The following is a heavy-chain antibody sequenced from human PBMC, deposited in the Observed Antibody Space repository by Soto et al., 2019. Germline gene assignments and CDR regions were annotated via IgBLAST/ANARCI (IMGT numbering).Heavy chain of an antibody. Sequence: ASVKVSCKASGYTFTSYAMNLVRQAPGQGLEWMGWINTNTGNPTYAQGFTGRLVFSLDTSVSTAYLQICSLKAEDTAVYYCAREKSVTFGGVIVTNLLDSWSQGTLVTVSS. V-gene: IGHV7-4-1*01. D-gene: IGHD3-16*02. CDR1: GYTFTSYA. CDR3: AREKSVTFGGVIVTNLLDS. CDR2: INTNTGNP. J-gene: IGHJ5*01.